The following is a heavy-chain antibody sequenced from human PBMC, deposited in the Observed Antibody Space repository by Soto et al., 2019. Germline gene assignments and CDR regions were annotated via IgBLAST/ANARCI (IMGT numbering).Heavy chain of an antibody. CDR1: GGSISSGGYY. Sequence: SETLSLTCTVSGGSISSGGYYWSWIHQHPGKGLEWIGYIYYSGSTYYNPSLKSRVTISVDTSKNQFSLKLSSVTAADTAVYYCARWADCSGGSCYRGAYWFDPWGQGTLVTVSS. J-gene: IGHJ5*02. CDR3: ARWADCSGGSCYRGAYWFDP. D-gene: IGHD2-15*01. V-gene: IGHV4-31*03. CDR2: IYYSGST.